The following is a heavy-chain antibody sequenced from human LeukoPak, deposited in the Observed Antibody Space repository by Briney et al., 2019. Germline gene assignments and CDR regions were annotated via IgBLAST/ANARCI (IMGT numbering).Heavy chain of an antibody. J-gene: IGHJ6*03. CDR3: ARGDYGSGSYYYYMDV. Sequence: SVKVSCKASGGTFSSYAISWVRQAPGQGLEWMGGIIPIFGTANYAQKFQGRVTMTRNTSISTAYMELSSLRSEDTAVYYCARGDYGSGSYYYYMDVWGKGTTVTVSS. CDR2: IIPIFGTA. D-gene: IGHD3-10*01. V-gene: IGHV1-69*05. CDR1: GGTFSSYA.